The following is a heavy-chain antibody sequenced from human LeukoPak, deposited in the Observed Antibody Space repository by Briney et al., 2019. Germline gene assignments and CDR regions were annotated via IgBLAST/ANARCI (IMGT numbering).Heavy chain of an antibody. CDR3: ARVARALGYYYYMDV. J-gene: IGHJ6*03. Sequence: SETLSLTCTVSGGSISSYYWSWIRQPAGKGLEWIGRIYTSGSTNYNPSLKSRVTISVDKSKNQFSLKLSSVTAADTAVYYCARVARALGYYYYMDVWGKGATVTVSS. D-gene: IGHD7-27*01. CDR2: IYTSGST. CDR1: GGSISSYY. V-gene: IGHV4-4*07.